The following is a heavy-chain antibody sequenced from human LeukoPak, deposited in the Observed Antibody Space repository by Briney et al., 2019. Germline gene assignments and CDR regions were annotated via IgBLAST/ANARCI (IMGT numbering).Heavy chain of an antibody. V-gene: IGHV4-59*01. D-gene: IGHD6-13*01. CDR2: IYYSGTT. J-gene: IGHJ4*02. CDR3: ARGVYIAAAQYGY. CDR1: GGSISSYY. Sequence: SETLSLTCTVSGGSISSYYWSWIRQPPGKGLEWIGYIYYSGTTNHNPSLKSRVTISVDTSKNQFSLKLSSVTAADTVVYYCARGVYIAAAQYGYWGQGTLVTVS.